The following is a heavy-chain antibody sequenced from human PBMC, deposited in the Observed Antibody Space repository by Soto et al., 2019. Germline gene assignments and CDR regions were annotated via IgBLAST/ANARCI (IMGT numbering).Heavy chain of an antibody. Sequence: QLQLQESGPGLVKPSETLSLTCTVSGGSISSSSYYWGWIRQPPGKGLEWIGSIYYSGSTYYNPPRKRRVTIPVDTSKNQFSLKLSSVTAADTAVYYCARHLQAYCGGYCYSFPNFDYWGQGTLVTVSS. D-gene: IGHD2-21*02. CDR1: GGSISSSSYY. J-gene: IGHJ4*02. CDR3: ARHLQAYCGGYCYSFPNFDY. V-gene: IGHV4-39*01. CDR2: IYYSGST.